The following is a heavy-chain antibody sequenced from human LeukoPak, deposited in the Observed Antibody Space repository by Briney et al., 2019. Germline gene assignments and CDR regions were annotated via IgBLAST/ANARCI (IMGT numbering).Heavy chain of an antibody. J-gene: IGHJ4*02. CDR1: RFTFSNSW. Sequence: GGSPRLSCADPRFTFSNSWMASVCQVPGKGLEWVANINEDGSQKNYLDSVKGRFTISRDNAKKSLYLQMNSLRVEDTAVYYIARDRAYNRFDYWGQGTLVTVSS. CDR3: ARDRAYNRFDY. CDR2: INEDGSQK. V-gene: IGHV3-7*01. D-gene: IGHD5-24*01.